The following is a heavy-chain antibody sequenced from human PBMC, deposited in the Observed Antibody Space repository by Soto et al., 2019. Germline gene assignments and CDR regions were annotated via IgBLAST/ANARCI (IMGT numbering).Heavy chain of an antibody. Sequence: SETLSLTCAVSGGSISSGGYSWSWIRQPPGKGLEWIGYIYHSGSTYYNPSLKSRVTISVDKSKTQFSLNLTSVTAADTAMYYCARGTTRIRGLFDYWGQGILVTVSS. J-gene: IGHJ4*02. CDR1: GGSISSGGYS. D-gene: IGHD1-1*01. CDR3: ARGTTRIRGLFDY. CDR2: IYHSGST. V-gene: IGHV4-30-2*01.